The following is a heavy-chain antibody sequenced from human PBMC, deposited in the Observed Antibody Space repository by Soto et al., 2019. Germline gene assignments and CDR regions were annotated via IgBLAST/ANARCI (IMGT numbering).Heavy chain of an antibody. J-gene: IGHJ4*02. V-gene: IGHV3-7*01. CDR3: VRDVGFDYAN. D-gene: IGHD2-2*01. CDR1: GFNFRGYW. CDR2: MNEDGSEI. Sequence: PGGSLRLSCVVSGFNFRGYWMSWVRQAPGKGLEWEATMNEDGSEIYYVGSVKGRFAISRDNDENSLHPQMNYVSAEDTGVYFCVRDVGFDYANWGQGTLVTVSS.